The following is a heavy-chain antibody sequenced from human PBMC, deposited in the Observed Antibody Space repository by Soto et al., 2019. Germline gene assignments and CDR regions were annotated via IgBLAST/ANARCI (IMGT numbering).Heavy chain of an antibody. Sequence: GGSLRLSCAASGFTFSSYGMHWVRQAPGKGLEWVAVIWYDGSNKYYADSVKGRFTISRDNSKNTLYLQMNSLRAEDTAVYYCARGSSIAARNFDYWGQGTLVTVSS. CDR3: ARGSSIAARNFDY. CDR1: GFTFSSYG. J-gene: IGHJ4*02. D-gene: IGHD6-6*01. V-gene: IGHV3-33*01. CDR2: IWYDGSNK.